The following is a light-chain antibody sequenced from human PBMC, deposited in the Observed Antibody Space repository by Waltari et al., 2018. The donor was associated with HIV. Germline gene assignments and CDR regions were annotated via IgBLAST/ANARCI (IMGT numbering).Light chain of an antibody. CDR2: EVS. V-gene: IGLV2-8*01. CDR3: SSYAGSNNLV. Sequence: QSALTQPPSASGSPGQSVTIPCTGTSSDVGPSDSVYWYQQHPGKAPKLMIYEVSKRPSGVPDRFSGSKSANTASLTVSGLQEDDEADYYCSSYAGSNNLVFGGGTKLTVL. J-gene: IGLJ3*02. CDR1: SSDVGPSDS.